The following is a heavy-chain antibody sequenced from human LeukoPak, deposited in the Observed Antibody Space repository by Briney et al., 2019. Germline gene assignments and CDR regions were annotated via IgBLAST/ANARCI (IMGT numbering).Heavy chain of an antibody. Sequence: SETLSLTCTVSGGSISSYYWSWIRQPAGKGLEWIGRIYTSGSTNYNPSLKSRVTMSVDTSKNQFSLKLSSVTAADTAMYYCASSSGGSRYNWFDPWGQGTLVTVSS. CDR3: ASSSGGSRYNWFDP. J-gene: IGHJ5*02. CDR1: GGSISSYY. D-gene: IGHD2-15*01. CDR2: IYTSGST. V-gene: IGHV4-4*07.